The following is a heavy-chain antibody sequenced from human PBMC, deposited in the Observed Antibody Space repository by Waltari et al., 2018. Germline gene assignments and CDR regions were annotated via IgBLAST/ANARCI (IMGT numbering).Heavy chain of an antibody. CDR3: AREGPEGLDF. CDR1: GYIFTGFY. V-gene: IGHV1-2*06. Sequence: QVQLVQSGAELKKPGASMKVSCKASGYIFTGFYMHWVRQAPGQGLDGIGRINPKSGASNSTQKYKGRVTMTRDTSISTAYMELTILRSDDTAVYYCAREGPEGLDFGGQGTLVTVSS. CDR2: INPKSGAS. J-gene: IGHJ4*02.